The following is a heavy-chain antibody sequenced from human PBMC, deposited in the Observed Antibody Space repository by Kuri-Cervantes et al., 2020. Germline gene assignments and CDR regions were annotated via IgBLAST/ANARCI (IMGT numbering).Heavy chain of an antibody. V-gene: IGHV1-18*01. D-gene: IGHD3-10*01. CDR3: ARGGEVLLWFGETGDAYDI. J-gene: IGHJ3*02. CDR2: ISAYNGNT. CDR1: GGTFSSDA. Sequence: ASVKVSCKAPGGTFSSDAVSWVRQAPGQGLEWMGWISAYNGNTNYAQKLQGRVTMTTDTSTSTAYMELSSLRSEDTAVYYCARGGEVLLWFGETGDAYDIWGQGTMVTVSS.